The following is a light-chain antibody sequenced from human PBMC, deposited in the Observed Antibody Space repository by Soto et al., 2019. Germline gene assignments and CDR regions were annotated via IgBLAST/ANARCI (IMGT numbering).Light chain of an antibody. V-gene: IGKV3-11*01. Sequence: EIVFTQSPATLSLSPGERVSLSCRASQSVNTYFAWYQQKPGQAPRLLIYDASSRATGIPARLSGSGSGTDFTLTISRREPEDFAIYYCQQRSSWPLTFGHGTRVEI. CDR2: DAS. CDR3: QQRSSWPLT. J-gene: IGKJ1*01. CDR1: QSVNTY.